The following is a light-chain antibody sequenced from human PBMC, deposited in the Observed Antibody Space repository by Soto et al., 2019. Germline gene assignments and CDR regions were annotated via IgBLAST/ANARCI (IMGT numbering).Light chain of an antibody. V-gene: IGLV2-14*01. Sequence: QSVLTQPASVSGSPGQSITISCTGTSSDVGAYNSVSWYQQHPGKAPKLMIYDVSNRPSGVSNRFSGSKSGNTASLTISGLQAEDEAYYYCASYTISSTYHYVFRTVTKETVL. CDR3: ASYTISSTYHYV. J-gene: IGLJ1*01. CDR1: SSDVGAYNS. CDR2: DVS.